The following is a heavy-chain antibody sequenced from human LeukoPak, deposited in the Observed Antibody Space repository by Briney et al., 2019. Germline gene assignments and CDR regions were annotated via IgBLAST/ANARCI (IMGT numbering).Heavy chain of an antibody. D-gene: IGHD4-17*01. V-gene: IGHV3-66*01. CDR3: AMTTVTTWDYFDY. CDR2: IYSGGST. CDR1: GFTFSSYE. Sequence: GGSLRLSCAASGFTFSSYEMNWVRQAPGKGLEWVSVIYSGGSTYYADSVKGRFTISRDNSKNTLYLQMNSLRAEDTAVYYCAMTTVTTWDYFDYWGQGTLVTVSS. J-gene: IGHJ4*02.